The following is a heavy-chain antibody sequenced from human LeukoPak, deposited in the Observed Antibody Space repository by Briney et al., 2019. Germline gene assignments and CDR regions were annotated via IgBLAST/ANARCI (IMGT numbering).Heavy chain of an antibody. V-gene: IGHV4-39*01. D-gene: IGHD5-24*01. CDR1: GASISSSGYY. J-gene: IGHJ4*02. CDR2: IYYSGST. Sequence: PSETLSLTCTVSGASISSSGYYWGWIRQPPGKGLEWIGSIYYSGSTYYNPSLKSRVTISVDTSKSQFSLKLSSVTAADTAVYYCARRRRDGYSRYFDYWCQGTLVTVSS. CDR3: ARRRRDGYSRYFDY.